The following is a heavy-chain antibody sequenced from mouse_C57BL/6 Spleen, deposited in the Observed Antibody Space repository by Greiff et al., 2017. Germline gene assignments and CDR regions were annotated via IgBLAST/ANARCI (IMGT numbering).Heavy chain of an antibody. CDR3: ARNGGYGNYYAMDY. V-gene: IGHV2-6*02. D-gene: IGHD2-1*01. J-gene: IGHJ4*01. Sequence: QVQLKESGPGLVAPSQSLSITCTVSGFSLTSYGVHWVRQPPGKGLEWLVVIWSDGSTTYNSALKSRLSISKDNSKRQVFLKMNSLQTDDTAMYYCARNGGYGNYYAMDYWGQGTSVTVSS. CDR2: IWSDGST. CDR1: GFSLTSYG.